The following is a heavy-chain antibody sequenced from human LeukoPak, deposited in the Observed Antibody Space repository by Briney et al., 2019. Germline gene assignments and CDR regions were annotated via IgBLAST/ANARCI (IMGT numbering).Heavy chain of an antibody. J-gene: IGHJ4*02. CDR1: GGSLSSGGYF. Sequence: PSQTLSLTCAVSGGSLSSGGYFWGWISQYPGKGLEWIGCISHSGTSYYNPSLKSRVTISVDTSRNQFSLELSSVTAADTAVYFCARERRDGHNYSDFWGQGALVTVSS. CDR3: ARERRDGHNYSDF. D-gene: IGHD5-24*01. V-gene: IGHV4-31*11. CDR2: ISHSGTS.